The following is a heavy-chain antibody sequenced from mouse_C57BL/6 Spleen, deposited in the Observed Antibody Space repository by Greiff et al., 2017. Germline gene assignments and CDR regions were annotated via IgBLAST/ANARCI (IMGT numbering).Heavy chain of an antibody. J-gene: IGHJ4*01. V-gene: IGHV2-2*01. Sequence: VKVVESGPGLVQPSQSLSITCTVSGFPLTSYGVHWVRQSPGKGLEWLGVIWSGGSTDYNAAFISRLSISKDNSKSQVFFKMNSLRADDTAIYYCARKALYAMDYWGQGTSVTVSS. CDR1: GFPLTSYG. CDR2: IWSGGST. CDR3: ARKALYAMDY.